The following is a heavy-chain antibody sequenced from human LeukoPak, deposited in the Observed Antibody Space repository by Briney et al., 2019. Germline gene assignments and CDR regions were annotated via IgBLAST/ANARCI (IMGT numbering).Heavy chain of an antibody. CDR1: GFTFSSYS. J-gene: IGHJ4*02. CDR3: ASSGSYRFDY. V-gene: IGHV3-48*02. CDR2: ITASGTAM. Sequence: GGSLRLSCAASGFTFSSYSMNWVRQAPGKGLEWVSHITASGTAMFYADSVKGRFTVSRDNAKNSLYLQMNSLRDEDTAVYYCASSGSYRFDYWGQGTLVTVSS. D-gene: IGHD1-26*01.